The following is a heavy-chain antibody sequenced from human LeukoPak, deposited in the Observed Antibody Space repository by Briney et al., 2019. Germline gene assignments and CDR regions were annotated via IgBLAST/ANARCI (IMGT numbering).Heavy chain of an antibody. J-gene: IGHJ4*02. CDR3: ARDVNGWLRD. D-gene: IGHD5-18*01. V-gene: IGHV1-69*13. CDR1: GGTFSSYA. Sequence: ASVTVSCTASGGTFSSYAISWVRQAPGQGLEWGGGSIRIFGTAYYAQNFQGRVTITADESTNTAYMEVSRLRAEDRAGYYCARDVNGWLRDWAQETLVSVSS. CDR2: SIRIFGTA.